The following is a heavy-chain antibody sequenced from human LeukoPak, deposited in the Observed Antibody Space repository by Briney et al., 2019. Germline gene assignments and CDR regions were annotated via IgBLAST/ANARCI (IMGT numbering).Heavy chain of an antibody. D-gene: IGHD3-3*01. CDR3: ARVPRRRFLEWLYFDY. CDR1: GFTFSSYW. J-gene: IGHJ4*02. V-gene: IGHV3-7*01. Sequence: GGSLRLSCAASGFTFSSYWMCWVRQAPGKGLEWVANIKQDGSEKYYVDSVKGRFTISRDNAKNSLYLQMNSLRAEDTAVYYCARVPRRRFLEWLYFDYWGQGTLVTVSS. CDR2: IKQDGSEK.